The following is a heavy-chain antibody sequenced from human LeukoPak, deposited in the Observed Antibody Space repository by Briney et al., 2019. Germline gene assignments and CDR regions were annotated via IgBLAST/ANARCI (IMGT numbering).Heavy chain of an antibody. CDR3: ARLGPCSSTSCYYYFDY. Sequence: ASVKVSCKASGGTFSSYAISWVRQAPGQGLEWMGWISAYNGNTNYAQKLQGRVTMTTDTSTSTAYMELRSLRSDDTAVYYCARLGPCSSTSCYYYFDYWGQGTLVTVSS. CDR1: GGTFSSYA. CDR2: ISAYNGNT. V-gene: IGHV1-18*01. J-gene: IGHJ4*02. D-gene: IGHD2-2*01.